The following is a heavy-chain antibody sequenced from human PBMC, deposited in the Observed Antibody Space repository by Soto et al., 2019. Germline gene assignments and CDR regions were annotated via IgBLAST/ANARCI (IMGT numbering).Heavy chain of an antibody. V-gene: IGHV4-4*02. J-gene: IGHJ4*02. CDR3: ARSPPSSYYGGSGTFDY. CDR2: AYHSGST. D-gene: IGHD3-10*01. CDR1: GGFTSTNNW. Sequence: QLQLQESGPGLVRPSGTLSLTCAVSGGFTSTNNWWSWVRQPPGKGLEWIGDAYHSGSTEYNPSLKGRVSISVDKSKSQISLPLTSATAADTAVYYCARSPPSSYYGGSGTFDYWGQGTLVTVSS.